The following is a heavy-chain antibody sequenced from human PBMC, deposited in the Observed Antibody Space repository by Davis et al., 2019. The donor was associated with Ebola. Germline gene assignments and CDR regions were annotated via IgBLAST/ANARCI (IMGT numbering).Heavy chain of an antibody. V-gene: IGHV3-11*01. D-gene: IGHD3-10*02. CDR1: GFTFSDYY. CDR2: ISSSGSTI. CDR3: ARDPRVTACMFWGPYGMDV. J-gene: IGHJ6*04. Sequence: GGSLRLSCAASGFTFSDYYMSWIRQAPGKGLEWVSYISSSGSTIYYADSVKGRFTISRDNAKNSLYLQMNSLRAEDTAVYYCARDPRVTACMFWGPYGMDVWGKGTTVTVSS.